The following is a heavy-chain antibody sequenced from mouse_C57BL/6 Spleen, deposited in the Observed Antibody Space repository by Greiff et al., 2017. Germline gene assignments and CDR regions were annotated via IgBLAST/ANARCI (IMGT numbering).Heavy chain of an antibody. V-gene: IGHV6-3*01. CDR3: TGSIYYDYDGYFDY. CDR1: GFTFSNYW. D-gene: IGHD2-4*01. J-gene: IGHJ2*01. CDR2: IRLKSDNYAT. Sequence: DVQLQESGGGLVQPGGSMKLSCVASGFTFSNYWMNWVRQSPEKGLEWVAQIRLKSDNYATHYAESVKGRFTISRDDSKSSVYLQMNNLRAEDTGIYYCTGSIYYDYDGYFDYWGQGTTLTVSS.